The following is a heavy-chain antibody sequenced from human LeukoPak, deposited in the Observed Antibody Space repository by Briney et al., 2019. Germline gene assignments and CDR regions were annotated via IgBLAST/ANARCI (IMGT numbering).Heavy chain of an antibody. J-gene: IGHJ4*02. CDR3: AKDSSEGY. V-gene: IGHV3-30*02. CDR1: GITFRNYG. Sequence: PGGSLRLSCAASGITFRNYGMHWVRQAPRKGLEWVAYIRSDGIDKYYADSVKGRFSISRDTSRDTLYLQLNSLGAEDTAVYYCAKDSSEGYWGQGILVTVSS. CDR2: IRSDGIDK.